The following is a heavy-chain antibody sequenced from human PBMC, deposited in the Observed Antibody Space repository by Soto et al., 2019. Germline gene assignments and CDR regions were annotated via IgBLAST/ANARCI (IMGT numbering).Heavy chain of an antibody. CDR2: IYHSGST. Sequence: TSETLSLTCAVSGGSISSSNWWSWVRQPPGKGLEWIGEIYHSGSTNYNPSLKSRVTISVDKSKNQFSLKLSSVTAADTAVYYCASNSYCGGDCIDYWGQGTLVTVSS. J-gene: IGHJ4*02. CDR3: ASNSYCGGDCIDY. CDR1: GGSISSSNW. D-gene: IGHD2-21*02. V-gene: IGHV4-4*02.